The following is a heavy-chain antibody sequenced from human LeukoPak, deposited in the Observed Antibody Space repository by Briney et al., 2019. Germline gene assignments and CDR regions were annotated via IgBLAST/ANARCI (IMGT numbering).Heavy chain of an antibody. CDR3: AKVKASLTLIGA. CDR1: GFLFSRYA. V-gene: IGHV3-23*01. J-gene: IGHJ5*02. Sequence: LPGGSLRLSCAASGFLFSRYAMSWVPQAPGKGLVWVSSISGAGDIAHYAESAKGRFTISRDNSGNTLYVQMDSLRAEDTAVYYFAKVKASLTLIGAWGQGTLVTVSS. D-gene: IGHD2-8*01. CDR2: ISGAGDIA.